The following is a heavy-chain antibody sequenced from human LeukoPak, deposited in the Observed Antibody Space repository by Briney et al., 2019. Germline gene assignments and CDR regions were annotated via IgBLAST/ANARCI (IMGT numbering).Heavy chain of an antibody. CDR3: AKGSGGTRPHAFDI. D-gene: IGHD2-15*01. V-gene: IGHV3-23*01. J-gene: IGHJ3*02. CDR1: GFTLSSYA. Sequence: PGGSLRLSCAVSGFTLSSYAMSWVRQAPGKGLEWVSAISGSGGSTFYADSVKGRFTISRDNSKNTLYLQMNSLRAEDTAVYYCAKGSGGTRPHAFDIWGQGTMVTVSS. CDR2: ISGSGGST.